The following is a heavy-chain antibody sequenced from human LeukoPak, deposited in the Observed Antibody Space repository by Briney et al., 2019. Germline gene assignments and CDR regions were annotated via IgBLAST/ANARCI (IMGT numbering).Heavy chain of an antibody. V-gene: IGHV3-30*04. CDR1: GFTLSSYA. J-gene: IGHJ4*02. Sequence: PGRSLSLSCAASGFTLSSYAMHGVRQAPGKGLEWVAVISYDGSNKYYADSVKGRFTISRDNYKNTLYLQMNSLRAEDTAVYYCAKSSSRRRLVGVTTRSYFDYWGQGTLVTVSS. CDR2: ISYDGSNK. D-gene: IGHD1-26*01. CDR3: AKSSSRRRLVGVTTRSYFDY.